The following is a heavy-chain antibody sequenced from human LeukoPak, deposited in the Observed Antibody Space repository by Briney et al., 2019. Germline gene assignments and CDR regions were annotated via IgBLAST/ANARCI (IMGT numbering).Heavy chain of an antibody. V-gene: IGHV1-18*04. Sequence: ASVKGSCKASGYTFTSYGISWVRQAPGQGLEWMGCISAYNGNTNYAQKLQGRVTMTTDTSTSTAYMELRSLRSDDTAVYYCARDPYGEGEPDYWGQGTLVTVSS. CDR3: ARDPYGEGEPDY. D-gene: IGHD4-17*01. CDR1: GYTFTSYG. CDR2: ISAYNGNT. J-gene: IGHJ4*02.